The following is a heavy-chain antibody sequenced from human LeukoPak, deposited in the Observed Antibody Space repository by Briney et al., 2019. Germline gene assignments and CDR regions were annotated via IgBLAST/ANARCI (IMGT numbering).Heavy chain of an antibody. CDR2: ISSSGSTI. CDR1: GFTFSSYE. Sequence: GGSLRLSCAASGFTFSSYEMNWVRQAPGKGLEWVSYISSSGSTIYYADSVKGRFTISRDNAKNSLYLQMNSLRAEDTAVYYCAKGSSSWSWFDPWGQGTLVTVSS. D-gene: IGHD6-13*01. CDR3: AKGSSSWSWFDP. J-gene: IGHJ5*02. V-gene: IGHV3-48*03.